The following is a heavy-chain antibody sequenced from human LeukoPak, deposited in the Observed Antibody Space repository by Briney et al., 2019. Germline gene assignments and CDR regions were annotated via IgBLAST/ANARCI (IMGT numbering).Heavy chain of an antibody. V-gene: IGHV4-61*02. CDR3: ARTASGYYLFDY. CDR1: GGSIRRGSYY. CDR2: MYTSGTT. Sequence: PSETLSLTCTVSGGSIRRGSYYWNWIRQPAGKGLEWIGRMYTSGTTNYNPSLKSRFTISVDTSKNQFSLKLSSVTAADTAVYYCARTASGYYLFDYWGQGTLVTVSS. J-gene: IGHJ4*02. D-gene: IGHD3-22*01.